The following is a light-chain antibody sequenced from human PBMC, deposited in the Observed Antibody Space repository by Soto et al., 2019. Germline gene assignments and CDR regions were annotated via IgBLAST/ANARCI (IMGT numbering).Light chain of an antibody. Sequence: QSVLTQPPSVSGAPGQRVSISCTGSTSNIGAPYDVHWYQHLPGAAPKLLIYGDNNRPSGVPDRFSGSKSGTSASLAITSLQAEDEAVYYCQSYDISLHNYVFGTGTKLTVL. CDR1: TSNIGAPYD. V-gene: IGLV1-40*01. J-gene: IGLJ1*01. CDR3: QSYDISLHNYV. CDR2: GDN.